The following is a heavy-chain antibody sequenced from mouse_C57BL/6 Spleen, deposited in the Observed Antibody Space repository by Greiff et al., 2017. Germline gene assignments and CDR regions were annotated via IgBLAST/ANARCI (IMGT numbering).Heavy chain of an antibody. CDR1: GFTFTDYY. J-gene: IGHJ1*03. V-gene: IGHV1-36*01. CDR2: VYPYNGGT. D-gene: IGHD1-1*01. CDR3: ARRDYYGSSYWYFDV. Sequence: VQLQQSGPVLVKPGASVKISCKASGFTFTDYYMHWVKQSHGKSLEWIGLVYPYNGGTSYNQKFKGKATLTVDTSSSTAYMELNSLTSEDSAVYYCARRDYYGSSYWYFDVWGTGTTVTVSS.